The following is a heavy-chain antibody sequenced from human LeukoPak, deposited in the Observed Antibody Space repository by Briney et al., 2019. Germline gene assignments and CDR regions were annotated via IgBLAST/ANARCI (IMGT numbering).Heavy chain of an antibody. CDR1: GFTFSSYS. CDR2: ISSSSSYI. Sequence: GGSLRLSCAASGFTFSSYSVNWVRQAPGKGLEWVSSISSSSSYIYYADSAKGRFTISRDNAKNSLYLQMNSLRAEDTAVYYCARGPRGYYFDYWGQGTLVTVSS. V-gene: IGHV3-21*01. D-gene: IGHD3-10*01. CDR3: ARGPRGYYFDY. J-gene: IGHJ4*02.